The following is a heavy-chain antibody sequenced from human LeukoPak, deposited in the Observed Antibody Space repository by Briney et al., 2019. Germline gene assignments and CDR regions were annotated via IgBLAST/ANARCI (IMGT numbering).Heavy chain of an antibody. J-gene: IGHJ4*02. CDR1: GFTVSSNY. D-gene: IGHD6-13*01. Sequence: QPGGSLRLSCAASGFTVSSNYMSWVRQAPGKGLEWVSVIYSGGSTYYADSVKGRFTISRDNAKNLLYLQLNSLRAEDTAVYYCVREAYSSTWYQDYWGQGTLVTVSS. CDR3: VREAYSSTWYQDY. CDR2: IYSGGST. V-gene: IGHV3-53*01.